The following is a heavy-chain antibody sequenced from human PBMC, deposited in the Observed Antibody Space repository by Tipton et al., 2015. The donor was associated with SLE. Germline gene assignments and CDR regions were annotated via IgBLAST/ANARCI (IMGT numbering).Heavy chain of an antibody. J-gene: IGHJ6*02. D-gene: IGHD2-21*01. CDR2: IYYSGSTD. CDR3: AREGDSSANFYYYGVNV. Sequence: LRLSCTVSGDSISNVGYYWSWIRQHPGEGLEWIGCIYYSGSTDYYDPSLESRVSISIDTSKNEFSLKLSSVTAADTAVYYCAREGDSSANFYYYGVNVWGQGTTVTVSS. CDR1: GDSISNVGYY. V-gene: IGHV4-31*03.